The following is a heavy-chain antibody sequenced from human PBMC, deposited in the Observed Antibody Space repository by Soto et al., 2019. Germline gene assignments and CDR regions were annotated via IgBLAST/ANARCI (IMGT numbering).Heavy chain of an antibody. Sequence: PGGSLRLSCAASGFTFSSYSMNWVRQAPGKGLEWVSSISSSSSYIYYADSVKGRFTISRDSAKNSLYLQMNSLRAEDTAVYYCASFLPQYYDILTVDYWGQGTLVTVSS. D-gene: IGHD3-9*01. CDR1: GFTFSSYS. CDR3: ASFLPQYYDILTVDY. CDR2: ISSSSSYI. V-gene: IGHV3-21*01. J-gene: IGHJ4*02.